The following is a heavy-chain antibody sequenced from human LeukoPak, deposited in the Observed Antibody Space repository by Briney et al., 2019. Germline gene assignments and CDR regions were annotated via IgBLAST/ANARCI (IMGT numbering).Heavy chain of an antibody. CDR2: IYSGGGT. D-gene: IGHD3-9*01. CDR3: ARVNVLRYFEDYFDY. CDR1: GFTVSSNY. V-gene: IGHV3-53*01. Sequence: RTGGSLRLSCAASGFTVSSNYMSWVRQAPGKGLEWVSVIYSGGGTYYADSVKGRFTISRDNSKNTLYLQMNSLRAEDTAVYYCARVNVLRYFEDYFDYWGQGTLVTVSS. J-gene: IGHJ4*02.